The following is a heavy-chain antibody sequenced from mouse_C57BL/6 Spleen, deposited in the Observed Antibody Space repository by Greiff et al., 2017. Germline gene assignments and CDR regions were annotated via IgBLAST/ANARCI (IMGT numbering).Heavy chain of an antibody. CDR2: INPNNGGT. D-gene: IGHD3-2*02. CDR1: GYTFTDYY. CDR3: ARSAQATREEFDY. Sequence: VQLQQSGPELVKPGASVKISCKASGYTFTDYYMNWVKQSHGKSLEWIGDINPNNGGTSYNQKFKGKATLTVDKSSSTAYMELRSLTSEDSAVYYCARSAQATREEFDYWGQGTTLTVSS. J-gene: IGHJ2*01. V-gene: IGHV1-26*01.